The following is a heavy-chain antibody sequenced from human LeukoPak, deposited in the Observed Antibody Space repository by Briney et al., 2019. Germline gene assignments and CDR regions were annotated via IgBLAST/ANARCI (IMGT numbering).Heavy chain of an antibody. Sequence: PGGSLRLSCAASGYTFSNYAMTWVRQAPGKGLEWVSAISGSDGSTYYSDSVTGRFSISRDNAKNTLYLQMTSLRTDDTAVYYCAKDSYDFWSAYQIDLWGQGTLVTVSS. CDR2: ISGSDGST. CDR1: GYTFSNYA. D-gene: IGHD3-3*01. J-gene: IGHJ5*02. CDR3: AKDSYDFWSAYQIDL. V-gene: IGHV3-23*01.